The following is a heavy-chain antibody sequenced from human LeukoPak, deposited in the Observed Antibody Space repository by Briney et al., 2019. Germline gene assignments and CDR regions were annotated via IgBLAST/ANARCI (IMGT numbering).Heavy chain of an antibody. CDR1: GFTFISYA. CDR3: AVLTYCYDSSFDY. V-gene: IGHV3-30*04. Sequence: GGSLRLSCAASGFTFISYAVDGVRQAPGRGLEWVAVISYDGSNKYYADSVKGRFTISRDNSKNTLYLQMNSLRAEDTAVYYCAVLTYCYDSSFDYWGQGALVTVSS. CDR2: ISYDGSNK. D-gene: IGHD3-22*01. J-gene: IGHJ4*02.